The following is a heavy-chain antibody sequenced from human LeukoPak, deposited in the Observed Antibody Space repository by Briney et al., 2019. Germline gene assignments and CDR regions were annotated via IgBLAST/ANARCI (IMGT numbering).Heavy chain of an antibody. V-gene: IGHV1-46*01. Sequence: PRASVKVSCKASGYIFTSHYMHWVRQAPGQGLEWMGMINPSGGSTSYAQKFQGRVTMTRDTSTSTAYMELRSLRSDDTAVYYCARAVRGNWFDPWGQGTPVTVSS. J-gene: IGHJ5*02. CDR3: ARAVRGNWFDP. CDR2: INPSGGST. CDR1: GYIFTSHY.